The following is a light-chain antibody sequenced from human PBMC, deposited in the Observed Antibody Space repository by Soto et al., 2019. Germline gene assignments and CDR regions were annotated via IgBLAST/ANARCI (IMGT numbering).Light chain of an antibody. CDR2: EVS. J-gene: IGLJ1*01. CDR3: SSYTGISTPYV. V-gene: IGLV2-14*01. CDR1: SSDVGGYNY. Sequence: QSALTQPASVSGSPGQSITISCTGTSSDVGGYNYVSWYQQHPGKAPKLMIHEVSDRPSGVSNRFSGSKSGNTASLTISGLQAEDEADYYCSSYTGISTPYVFGTGTKVTVL.